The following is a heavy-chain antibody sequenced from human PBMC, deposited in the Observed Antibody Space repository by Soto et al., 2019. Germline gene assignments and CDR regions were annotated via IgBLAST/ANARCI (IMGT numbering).Heavy chain of an antibody. CDR2: IIPILGIA. CDR1: GGTFSSYT. J-gene: IGHJ4*02. CDR3: ARGLAGDLQTSFDY. V-gene: IGHV1-69*02. Sequence: QVQLVQSGAAVKKPGSSVKVSCKASGGTFSSYTISWVRQAPGQGLEWMGRIIPILGIANYAQKFQGRVTITADKSTSTAYMELSSLRSEATAVYYCARGLAGDLQTSFDYWGQGTLVTVSS.